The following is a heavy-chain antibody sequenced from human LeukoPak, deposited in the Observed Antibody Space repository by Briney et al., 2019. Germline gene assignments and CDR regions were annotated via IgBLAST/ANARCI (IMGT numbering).Heavy chain of an antibody. J-gene: IGHJ3*01. Sequence: SETLSLTCSVSDAAINGFSWSWIRQTPEKGLEWIGYVSQRGATTTNPSLKTRVSITADTSKSQFSLKMTSVTAADTAIYYCARERSGSYYTFDVWGPGTMVSVS. CDR2: VSQRGAT. CDR1: DAAINGFS. V-gene: IGHV4-59*13. D-gene: IGHD1-26*01. CDR3: ARERSGSYYTFDV.